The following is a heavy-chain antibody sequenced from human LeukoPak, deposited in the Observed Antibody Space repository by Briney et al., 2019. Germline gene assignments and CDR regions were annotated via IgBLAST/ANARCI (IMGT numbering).Heavy chain of an antibody. CDR2: IYTSGST. Sequence: SQTLSLTCTVSGGSISSGSYYWSWIRQPAGKGLEWIGRIYTSGSTYYNPSLKSRVTISVDTSKNQFSLKLTSGTAADTAVYYCARASSSWHRFDYWGQGTLVTVSS. J-gene: IGHJ4*02. CDR3: ARASSSWHRFDY. V-gene: IGHV4-61*02. D-gene: IGHD6-13*01. CDR1: GGSISSGSYY.